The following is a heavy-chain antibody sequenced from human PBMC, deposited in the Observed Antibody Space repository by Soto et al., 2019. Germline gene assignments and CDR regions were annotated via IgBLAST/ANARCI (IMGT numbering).Heavy chain of an antibody. D-gene: IGHD6-13*01. CDR1: GFTFSNYG. Sequence: QVQLVESGGGVVQPGRSLRLSCAASGFTFSNYGMHWVRQAPGKGLEWVAIIWYDGGDKYYADSVRGRFTISSDNSKNTLYLQMNSLRAEDTAVYYCARGMSRASSWFDYWGQGTLVTVSS. CDR2: IWYDGGDK. CDR3: ARGMSRASSWFDY. J-gene: IGHJ4*02. V-gene: IGHV3-33*01.